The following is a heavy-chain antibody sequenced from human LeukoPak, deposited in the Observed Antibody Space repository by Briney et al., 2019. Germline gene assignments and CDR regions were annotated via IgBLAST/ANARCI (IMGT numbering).Heavy chain of an antibody. CDR3: ARREQQSTFDY. Sequence: TSETLSLTCTVSGGSNSSSSYYWGWIRQPPGKGLEWIGSIYYSGSTYYNPSLKSRVTISVDTSKNQFSLKLSSVTAADTAVYYCARREQQSTFDYWGQGTLVTVSS. V-gene: IGHV4-39*01. D-gene: IGHD6-13*01. J-gene: IGHJ4*02. CDR2: IYYSGST. CDR1: GGSNSSSSYY.